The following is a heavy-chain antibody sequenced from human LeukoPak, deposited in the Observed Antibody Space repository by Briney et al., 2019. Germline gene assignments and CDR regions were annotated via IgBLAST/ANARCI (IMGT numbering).Heavy chain of an antibody. CDR2: ISAYNGNT. D-gene: IGHD3-10*01. V-gene: IGHV1-18*01. CDR1: GYTFTSYG. J-gene: IGHJ6*02. Sequence: ASVKVSCKASGYTFTSYGISWVRQAPGQGLEWMGWISAYNGNTNYAQKPQGRVTMTTDTSTSTAYMELRSLRSDDTAVYYCARDLGYGSGSYHYGMDVWGQGTTVTVSS. CDR3: ARDLGYGSGSYHYGMDV.